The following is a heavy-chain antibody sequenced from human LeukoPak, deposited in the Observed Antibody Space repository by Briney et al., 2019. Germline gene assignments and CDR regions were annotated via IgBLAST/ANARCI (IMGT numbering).Heavy chain of an antibody. Sequence: PSETLSLTCAVYGGSFSGYYWSWIRQPPGKGLEWIGEINHSGSTNYNPSLKSRVTISVDTSKNQFSLKLSSVTAADTAVYYFARGLRNPRVVPGVRDHWGQGTLVTVSS. CDR3: ARGLRNPRVVPGVRDH. CDR2: INHSGST. J-gene: IGHJ4*02. CDR1: GGSFSGYY. V-gene: IGHV4-34*01. D-gene: IGHD3-10*01.